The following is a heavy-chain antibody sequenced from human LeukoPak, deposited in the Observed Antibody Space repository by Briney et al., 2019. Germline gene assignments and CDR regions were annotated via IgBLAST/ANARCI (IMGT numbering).Heavy chain of an antibody. CDR3: ARDLEMATIR. CDR2: ISWNSGSI. V-gene: IGHV3-9*01. J-gene: IGHJ4*02. D-gene: IGHD5-24*01. Sequence: GRSLRLSCAASGFTFDDYAMHWVRQAPGKGLEWVSGISWNSGSIGYADSVKGRFTISRDNAKNSLYLQMNSLRAEDTAVYYCARDLEMATIRGGQGTLVTVSS. CDR1: GFTFDDYA.